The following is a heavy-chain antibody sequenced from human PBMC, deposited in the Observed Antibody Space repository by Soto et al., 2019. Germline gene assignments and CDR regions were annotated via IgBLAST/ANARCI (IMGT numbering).Heavy chain of an antibody. CDR1: GYTFTSYG. CDR3: ARVGYCSSTRCYTDYYYYGMDV. J-gene: IGHJ6*02. D-gene: IGHD2-2*02. V-gene: IGHV1-18*01. CDR2: ISAYNGNT. Sequence: ASVKVSCKASGYTFTSYGISWVRQAPGQGLEWMGWISAYNGNTNYAQKLQGRVTMTTDTSTSTAYMELRSLRSDDTAVYYCARVGYCSSTRCYTDYYYYGMDVWAQGTTVTVSS.